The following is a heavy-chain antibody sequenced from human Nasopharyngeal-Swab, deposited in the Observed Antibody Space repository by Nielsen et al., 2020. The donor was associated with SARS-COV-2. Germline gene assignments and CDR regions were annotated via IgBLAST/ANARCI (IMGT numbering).Heavy chain of an antibody. D-gene: IGHD3-9*01. Sequence: WIRQPPGKGLEWVGRIKSKTDGGTTDYAAPVKGRFTISRDDSKNTLYLQMNSLKTEDTAVYYCITIITMFRHYYMDVWGKGTTVTVSS. CDR2: IKSKTDGGTT. J-gene: IGHJ6*03. CDR3: ITIITMFRHYYMDV. V-gene: IGHV3-15*01.